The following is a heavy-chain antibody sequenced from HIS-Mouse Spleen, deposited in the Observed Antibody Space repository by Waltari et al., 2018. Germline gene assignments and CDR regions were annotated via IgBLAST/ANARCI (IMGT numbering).Heavy chain of an antibody. D-gene: IGHD6-13*01. CDR3: AREIPYSSSWYDWYFDL. V-gene: IGHV4-39*07. CDR1: GGSISSSSYY. J-gene: IGHJ2*01. Sequence: QLQLQESGPGLVKPSDTLSLTCTVAGGSISSSSYYWGWIRQSPGKGREWIGSIYYSASASDNPAHKSRVTIAGDTSKNQFSLKRSSVTAADTAVYYCAREIPYSSSWYDWYFDLWGRGTLVTVSS. CDR2: IYYSASA.